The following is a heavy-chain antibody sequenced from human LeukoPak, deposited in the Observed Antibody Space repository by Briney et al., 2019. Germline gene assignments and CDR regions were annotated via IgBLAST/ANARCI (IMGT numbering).Heavy chain of an antibody. CDR3: ARGPRGSGYYYYYMDV. D-gene: IGHD6-25*01. Sequence: GRSLRLSCAASGFTFSSYAMHWVRQAPGKGLEWVAVISYDGSNKYYADSVKGRFTISRDNSKNTLCLQMNSLRAEDTAVYYCARGPRGSGYYYYYMDVWGKGTTVTVSS. CDR2: ISYDGSNK. V-gene: IGHV3-30*04. J-gene: IGHJ6*03. CDR1: GFTFSSYA.